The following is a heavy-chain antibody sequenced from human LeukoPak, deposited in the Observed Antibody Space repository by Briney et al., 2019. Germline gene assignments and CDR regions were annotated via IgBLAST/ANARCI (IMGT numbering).Heavy chain of an antibody. V-gene: IGHV4-59*01. CDR2: IYYSGGT. D-gene: IGHD3-22*01. Sequence: PSETLSLTCAVSGGSISSYYWSWIRQPPGKGLEWIGFIYYSGGTNYNPSLESRVTISVDTSKKQFSLKLRSVTAADTAVYYCARPQGGYYTYDGFDIWGQGTMVTVSS. J-gene: IGHJ3*02. CDR1: GGSISSYY. CDR3: ARPQGGYYTYDGFDI.